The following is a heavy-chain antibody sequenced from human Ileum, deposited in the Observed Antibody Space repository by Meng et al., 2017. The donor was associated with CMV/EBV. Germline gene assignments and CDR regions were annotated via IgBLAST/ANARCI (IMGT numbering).Heavy chain of an antibody. J-gene: IGHJ4*02. CDR2: IYTSGTT. CDR1: GGSISNYY. Sequence: QGTLQESGPGLVKTSETLSLTCYVSGGSISNYYWSWIRQPAGKGLEWIAHIYTSGTTNYNPSLKSRVTMSVDTSRNQFSLKLTSVTAADTAVYYCARNYGSGNWNFFHYWGQGTLVTVSS. CDR3: ARNYGSGNWNFFHY. D-gene: IGHD3-10*01. V-gene: IGHV4-4*07.